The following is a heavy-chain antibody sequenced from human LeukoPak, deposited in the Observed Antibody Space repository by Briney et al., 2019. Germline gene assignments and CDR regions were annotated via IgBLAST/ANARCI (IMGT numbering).Heavy chain of an antibody. Sequence: PSETLSLTCTVSGGSISSYYWSWIRQPPGKGLEWIGYIYYSGSTNYNPSLKSRVTISVDTSKNQFSLKLSSVTAVDTAVYYCARAAYCGGDCYSGAFDIWGQGTMVTVSS. D-gene: IGHD2-21*01. J-gene: IGHJ3*02. CDR1: GGSISSYY. CDR3: ARAAYCGGDCYSGAFDI. CDR2: IYYSGST. V-gene: IGHV4-59*01.